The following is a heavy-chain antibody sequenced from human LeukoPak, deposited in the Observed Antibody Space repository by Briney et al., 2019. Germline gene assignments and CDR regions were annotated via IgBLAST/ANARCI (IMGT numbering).Heavy chain of an antibody. Sequence: RGSLRLSCAASGFTFSNYWMHWVRQAPGKGLVWVARISHDGGATNHADSVKGRFTISRDNAKNTLYLQMNSLKVEDTAVYYCARDMDEDYSGNTLDYWGRGTPVTVSS. CDR1: GFTFSNYW. J-gene: IGHJ4*02. CDR3: ARDMDEDYSGNTLDY. D-gene: IGHD4-11*01. V-gene: IGHV3-74*01. CDR2: ISHDGGAT.